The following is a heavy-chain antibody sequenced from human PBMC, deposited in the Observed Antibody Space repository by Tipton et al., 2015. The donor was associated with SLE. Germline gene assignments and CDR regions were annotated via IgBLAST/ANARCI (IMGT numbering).Heavy chain of an antibody. CDR1: GVSISTSRYY. CDR2: LYAGGST. Sequence: TLSLTCSVSGVSISTSRYYWGWIRQSPGQGLEWVGSLYAGGSTYFHPSLKSRASISADASKNHFSLKLNSVTAADTAVYYCASVDDTVTTHFEHWGQGTLVTVSS. D-gene: IGHD4-17*01. J-gene: IGHJ4*02. V-gene: IGHV4-39*02. CDR3: ASVDDTVTTHFEH.